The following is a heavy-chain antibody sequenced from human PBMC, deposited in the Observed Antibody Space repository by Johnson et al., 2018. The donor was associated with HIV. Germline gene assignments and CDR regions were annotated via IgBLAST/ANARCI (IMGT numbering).Heavy chain of an antibody. D-gene: IGHD3-16*01. J-gene: IGHJ3*02. CDR3: VKDRGRPGTPAGLDI. Sequence: QVQLVESGGGLVQPGRSLRLSCAASGFTFDDYAMHWVRQAPGKGLEWVAVMSYDGPNKYYADSVKGRFTISRDNFKNTLFLQMNSLRVEDTAEYYCVKDRGRPGTPAGLDIWGQGTVVTVSS. CDR1: GFTFDDYA. CDR2: MSYDGPNK. V-gene: IGHV3-30*18.